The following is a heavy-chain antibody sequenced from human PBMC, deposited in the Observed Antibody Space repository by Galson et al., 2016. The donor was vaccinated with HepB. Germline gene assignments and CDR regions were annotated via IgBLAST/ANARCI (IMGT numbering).Heavy chain of an antibody. CDR2: IIPIFARA. CDR1: GGTFSTYS. Sequence: QSGAEVKKSGASVKVSCKASGGTFSTYSINWVRQAPGQGLEWMGGIIPIFARANYAQKFQGRVTITADESTSTVYMELSSLTSEDTAVYYCARRGYYYMDVWGKGTTVTISS. CDR3: ARRGYYYMDV. J-gene: IGHJ6*03. V-gene: IGHV1-69*13.